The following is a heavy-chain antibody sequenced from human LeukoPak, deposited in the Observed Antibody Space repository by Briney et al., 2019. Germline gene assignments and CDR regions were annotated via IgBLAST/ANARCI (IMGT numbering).Heavy chain of an antibody. Sequence: SGGSLRLSCAASGFTFSSYWMSWVRQAPGKGLEWVANIKQGGSEKYYVDSVKGRFTISRDNAKNSLYLQMNSLRAEDTAVYYCAREPITFGGVIVPGPPDYWGQGTLVTVSS. V-gene: IGHV3-7*01. D-gene: IGHD3-16*02. CDR3: AREPITFGGVIVPGPPDY. J-gene: IGHJ4*02. CDR2: IKQGGSEK. CDR1: GFTFSSYW.